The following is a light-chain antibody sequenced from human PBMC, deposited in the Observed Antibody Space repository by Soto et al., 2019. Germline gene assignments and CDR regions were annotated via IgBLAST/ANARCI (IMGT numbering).Light chain of an antibody. V-gene: IGLV2-11*01. CDR3: CSYAGSYTFGVV. Sequence: QSALTQPRSVSGSPGQSVTISCTGTSSDVGGYNYVSWYQQHPGKAPKLMIYDVSKRPSGVPDRVSGSKSGNTASLTISGLQAEDEADYYCCSYAGSYTFGVVFGGGTKLTAL. CDR2: DVS. J-gene: IGLJ2*01. CDR1: SSDVGGYNY.